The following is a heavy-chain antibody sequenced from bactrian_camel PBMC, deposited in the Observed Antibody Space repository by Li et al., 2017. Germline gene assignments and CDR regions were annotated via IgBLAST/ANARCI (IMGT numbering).Heavy chain of an antibody. Sequence: VQLVESGGGLVQPGGSLRLSCASAASGFIFSSNDRSWVRQAPGRGLEWVSYIQIDGSSTSYADSVKGRFTISKDNAKNTINLELNSLKTEDTAMYYCTRDRGLAVPAGSFDYWAQGTQVTV. CDR3: TRDRGLAVPAGSFDY. J-gene: IGHJ6*01. CDR1: GFIFSSND. CDR2: IQIDGSST. D-gene: IGHD6*01. V-gene: IGHV3S35*01.